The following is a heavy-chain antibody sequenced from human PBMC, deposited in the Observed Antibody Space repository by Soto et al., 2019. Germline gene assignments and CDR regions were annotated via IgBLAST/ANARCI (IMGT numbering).Heavy chain of an antibody. CDR1: GFSFSDYF. J-gene: IGHJ5*02. CDR2: INPHGGST. CDR3: ARSSGGNFGIIIEGSNSFDP. Sequence: ASVKVSCKASGFSFSDYFMHWVRQAPGQGLEWMGVINPHGGSTKYAQKFQGRVTMTRDTSRSTVYMELRSLRSDDTAIYYCARSSGGNFGIIIEGSNSFDPSGQGTLVTLSS. V-gene: IGHV1-46*01. D-gene: IGHD3-3*01.